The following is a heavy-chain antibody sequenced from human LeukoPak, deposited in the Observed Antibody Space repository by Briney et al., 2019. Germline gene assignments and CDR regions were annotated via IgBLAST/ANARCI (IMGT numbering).Heavy chain of an antibody. J-gene: IGHJ1*01. CDR3: AKDASGVSGEYFQH. D-gene: IGHD2-8*01. CDR2: ISYDAKNK. Sequence: GRSLTLSCAASGFTFSHFGMNWVRQAPGKGLEWVAVISYDAKNKYYADSVEGRFTISRDNSKNTLYLQINSLSGEDTAVYYCAKDASGVSGEYFQHWGQGTLVTVSS. V-gene: IGHV3-30*18. CDR1: GFTFSHFG.